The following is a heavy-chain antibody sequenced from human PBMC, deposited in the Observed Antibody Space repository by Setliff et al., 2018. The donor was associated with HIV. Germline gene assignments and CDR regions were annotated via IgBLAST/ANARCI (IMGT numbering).Heavy chain of an antibody. J-gene: IGHJ4*02. CDR1: RYTFITYY. V-gene: IGHV1-46*01. Sequence: ASVKVSCKASRYTFITYYMHWVRQAPGQGLEWMGIINPSGGSTNYAQKFQGRFTMTRDTSTSTVYMELSSLRSEDTAVYYCARGGLLFGMMNYFDSWGQGTLVTVSS. CDR2: INPSGGST. CDR3: ARGGLLFGMMNYFDS. D-gene: IGHD1-26*01.